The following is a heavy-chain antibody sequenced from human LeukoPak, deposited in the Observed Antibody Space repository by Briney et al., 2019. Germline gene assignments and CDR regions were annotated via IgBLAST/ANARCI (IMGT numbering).Heavy chain of an antibody. CDR3: ARDRSGLVMTKYWYFDL. CDR2: ISGSGGST. V-gene: IGHV3-23*01. D-gene: IGHD2-21*02. CDR1: GFTFSSYA. Sequence: GGSLRLSCAGSGFTFSSYAMSWVRQAPGKGLEWVPAISGSGGSTYYADSVKGRFTISRDNSKSVLYLQMDSLRAEDTAFYYCARDRSGLVMTKYWYFDLWGRGTLVTVSS. J-gene: IGHJ2*01.